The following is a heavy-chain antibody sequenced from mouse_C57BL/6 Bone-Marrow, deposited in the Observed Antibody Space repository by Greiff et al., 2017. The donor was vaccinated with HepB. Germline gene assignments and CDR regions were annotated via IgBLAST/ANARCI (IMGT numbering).Heavy chain of an antibody. V-gene: IGHV1-72*01. CDR1: GYTFTSYW. Sequence: QVQLQQPGAELVKPGASVKLSCKASGYTFTSYWMHWVKQRPGRGLEWIGRIDPNSGGTKYNEKFKSKATLTVDTPSSTAYMQLSSLTSEDSADYYCARRCGYYYGSRDAMDYWGQGTSVTVSS. CDR2: IDPNSGGT. CDR3: ARRCGYYYGSRDAMDY. D-gene: IGHD1-1*01. J-gene: IGHJ4*01.